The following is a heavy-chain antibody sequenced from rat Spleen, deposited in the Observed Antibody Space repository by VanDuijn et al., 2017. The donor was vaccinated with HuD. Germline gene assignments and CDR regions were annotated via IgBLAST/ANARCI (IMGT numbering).Heavy chain of an antibody. D-gene: IGHD1-1*01. Sequence: QVQLKESGPGLVQPSQSLSLTCTVSGFSLTSYNVHWLRQSAGKGLEWMGIMWTGGSTDYNSALKSRLSISRDTSKSQVFLKRNRLQTEDIASYYCAREGLYYSGDFDYWGQGVMVTVSS. CDR2: MWTGGST. V-gene: IGHV2-30*01. CDR1: GFSLTSYN. CDR3: AREGLYYSGDFDY. J-gene: IGHJ2*01.